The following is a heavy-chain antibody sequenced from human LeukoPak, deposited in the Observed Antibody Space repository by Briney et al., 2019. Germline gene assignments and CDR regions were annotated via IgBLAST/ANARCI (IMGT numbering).Heavy chain of an antibody. Sequence: PGGSLRLSCTASGFTFSSYAMSWVRQAPGKGLEWVSAISGSGGSTYYADSVKGRFTISRDNSKNTLYLQMNSLRAEDTAVYYCAKDIVSSGCHYFDYWGQGTLVTVSS. J-gene: IGHJ4*02. CDR2: ISGSGGST. CDR3: AKDIVSSGCHYFDY. D-gene: IGHD6-19*01. V-gene: IGHV3-23*01. CDR1: GFTFSSYA.